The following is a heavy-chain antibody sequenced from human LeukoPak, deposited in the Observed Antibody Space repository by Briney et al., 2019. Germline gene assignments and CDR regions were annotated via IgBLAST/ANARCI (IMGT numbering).Heavy chain of an antibody. CDR2: IYYSGDT. D-gene: IGHD4/OR15-4a*01. CDR1: RGSISGYS. J-gene: IGHJ5*02. V-gene: IGHV4-59*01. CDR3: VRGPYGASISKWFDP. Sequence: SEILSLTCTVSRGSISGYSWSWIRQSPGGGLGWIGYIYYSGDTAYNPSLRSRVTMSVDTSKNQFSLQLRSMTTADTAVYYCVRGPYGASISKWFDPWGQGTQVIVSP.